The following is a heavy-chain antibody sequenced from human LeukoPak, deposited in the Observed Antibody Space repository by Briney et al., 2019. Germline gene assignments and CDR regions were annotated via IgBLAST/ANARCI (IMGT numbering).Heavy chain of an antibody. CDR2: IWNDGSNK. D-gene: IGHD6-13*01. CDR1: GFTLSTYG. Sequence: GGSLRLSCAASGFTLSTYGMYWVRQAPGKGLEWVAVIWNDGSNKHYADSVKGRFTIPRDNSKNTLDLQMNSLRAEDTAVYYCAKDLSSSWFEGLDNWGQGTLVTVSS. V-gene: IGHV3-33*06. J-gene: IGHJ4*02. CDR3: AKDLSSSWFEGLDN.